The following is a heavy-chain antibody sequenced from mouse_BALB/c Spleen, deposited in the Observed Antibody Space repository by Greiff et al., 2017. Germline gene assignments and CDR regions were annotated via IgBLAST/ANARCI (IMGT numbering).Heavy chain of an antibody. CDR3: TRRGRYYAMDY. J-gene: IGHJ4*01. D-gene: IGHD3-3*01. V-gene: IGHV1S127*01. CDR1: GYTFTSYW. Sequence: QVQLQQPGAELVKPGAPVKMSCKASGYTFTSYWMHWVKQRPGQGLEWIGVIDPSDSYTSYNQKFKGKATLTVDTSSSTAYMQLSSLTSEDSAVYYCTRRGRYYAMDYWGQGTSVTVSS. CDR2: IDPSDSYT.